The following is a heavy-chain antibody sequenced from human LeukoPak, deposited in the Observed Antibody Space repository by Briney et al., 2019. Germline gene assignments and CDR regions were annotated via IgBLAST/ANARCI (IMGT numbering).Heavy chain of an antibody. D-gene: IGHD4-17*01. V-gene: IGHV4-31*03. Sequence: PSQTLSLTCTVSGGSISSGGYYWSWIRQHPGKGLEWIGYIYYSGSTYYNPSLKSRFTISVDTSKNQFSLKLSSVTAADTAVYYCARYSTVTTPGGYYYGMDVWGQGTTVTVSS. CDR3: ARYSTVTTPGGYYYGMDV. CDR2: IYYSGST. CDR1: GGSISSGGYY. J-gene: IGHJ6*02.